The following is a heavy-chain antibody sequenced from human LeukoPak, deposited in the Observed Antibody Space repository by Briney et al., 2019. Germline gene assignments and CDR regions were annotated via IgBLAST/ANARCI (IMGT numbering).Heavy chain of an antibody. J-gene: IGHJ4*02. Sequence: GGSLRLSCAASGFTFSSYWMHWVRQAPGKGLVWVSRINSDGSSTSYADSVKGRFTISRDNAKNTLYLQMNSLRAEDTAVYYCAREGPGYSNSWYPGDCWGQGTLVTVSS. CDR1: GFTFSSYW. CDR3: AREGPGYSNSWYPGDC. CDR2: INSDGSST. V-gene: IGHV3-74*01. D-gene: IGHD6-13*01.